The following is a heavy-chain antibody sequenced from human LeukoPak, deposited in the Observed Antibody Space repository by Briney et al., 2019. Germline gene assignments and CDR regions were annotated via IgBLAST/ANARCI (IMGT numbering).Heavy chain of an antibody. D-gene: IGHD4-11*01. CDR3: ARGLQYGMDV. J-gene: IGHJ6*02. V-gene: IGHV4-59*12. CDR2: IYYSGST. CDR1: GGSISSYY. Sequence: KSSETLSLTCTVSGGSISSYYWSWIRQPPGKGLEWIGYIYYSGSTYYNPSLKSRVTISVDTSKNQFSLKLSSVTAADTAVYYCARGLQYGMDVWGQGTTVTVSS.